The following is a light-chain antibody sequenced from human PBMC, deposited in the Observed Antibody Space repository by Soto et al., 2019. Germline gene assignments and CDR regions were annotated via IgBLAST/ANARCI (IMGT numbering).Light chain of an antibody. V-gene: IGKV1-39*01. CDR1: QSISSY. J-gene: IGKJ1*01. Sequence: DIQMTRSPSSLSASVGYRFTITCRASQSISSYLNWYQQKPGKAPKLLIYAASSLQSGVPSRFSGSGSGTDFTLTIRSLQPEDFATYYCQQSYSTPRGTFGQGTTVDIK. CDR3: QQSYSTPRGT. CDR2: AAS.